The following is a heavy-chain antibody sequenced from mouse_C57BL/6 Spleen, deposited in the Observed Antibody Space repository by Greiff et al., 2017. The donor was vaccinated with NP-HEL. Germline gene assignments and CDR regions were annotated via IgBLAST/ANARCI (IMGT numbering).Heavy chain of an antibody. Sequence: EVQLQQSGPELVKPGASVKISCKASGYTFTDYNMDWVKQSHGKSLEWIGDINPNNGGTIYNQKFKGKATLTVDKSSSTAYMELRSLTSEDTAVYCCARSALRAMDYWGQGTSVTVSS. CDR3: ARSALRAMDY. CDR1: GYTFTDYN. D-gene: IGHD3-1*01. J-gene: IGHJ4*01. CDR2: INPNNGGT. V-gene: IGHV1-18*01.